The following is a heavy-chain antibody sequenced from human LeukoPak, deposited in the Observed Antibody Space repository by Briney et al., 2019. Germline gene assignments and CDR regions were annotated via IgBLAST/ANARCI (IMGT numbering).Heavy chain of an antibody. CDR2: TYYSGST. V-gene: IGHV4-59*01. CDR3: ARSPLQQLTYNWFDP. Sequence: SSETLSLTCTVSGGSISSYYWSWIRQPPGKGLEWIGYTYYSGSTNYNPSLKSRVTISVDTSKNQFSLKLSSVTAADTAVYYCARSPLQQLTYNWFDPWGQGTLVTVSS. CDR1: GGSISSYY. D-gene: IGHD6-13*01. J-gene: IGHJ5*02.